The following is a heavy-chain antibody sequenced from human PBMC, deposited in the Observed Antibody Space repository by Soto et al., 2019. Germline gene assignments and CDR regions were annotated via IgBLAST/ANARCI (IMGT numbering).Heavy chain of an antibody. CDR3: AKDSGDYVWGTLEY. D-gene: IGHD3-16*01. CDR2: ISGSGVNT. V-gene: IGHV3-23*01. J-gene: IGHJ4*02. CDR1: GFSFSSYA. Sequence: GGSLRLSCGTSGFSFSSYAMTWVRQAPGKGLEWVSTISGSGVNTYFADSVEGRFSISRDNSQNTLYLQMNSLRDDDTAEYYCAKDSGDYVWGTLEYWGQGTLVTVSS.